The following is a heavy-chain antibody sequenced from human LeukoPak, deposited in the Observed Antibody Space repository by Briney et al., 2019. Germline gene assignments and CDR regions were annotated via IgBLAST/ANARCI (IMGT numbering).Heavy chain of an antibody. J-gene: IGHJ5*02. CDR3: ARGGRDGYGDWFDP. CDR2: IIPILGIA. Sequence: ASVKVSCKASGGTFSSYAISWVRQAPGQGLEWMGRIIPILGIANYAQKFQGRVTITADKSTSTAYMELSSLRSEDTAVYYCARGGRDGYGDWFDPWGQGTLVTVSS. CDR1: GGTFSSYA. V-gene: IGHV1-69*04. D-gene: IGHD5-24*01.